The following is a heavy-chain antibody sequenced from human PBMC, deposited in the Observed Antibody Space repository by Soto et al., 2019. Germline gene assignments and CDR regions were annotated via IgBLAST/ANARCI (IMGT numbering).Heavy chain of an antibody. J-gene: IGHJ3*02. CDR2: IIPLFNVA. D-gene: IGHD1-20*01. CDR1: GGTFSNFA. Sequence: QVQLVQSGPEVKKPGSSVKVSCEASGGTFSNFAVNWVRQAPGQGLEWVGGIIPLFNVAKYAQKFEGRVTIVSDDSTSTAYMDLSNLRDDDTAVYYFAASRSSVLGYNYTSTEDLNIYGKKKIVTGSS. V-gene: IGHV1-69*01. CDR3: AASRSSVLGYNYTSTEDLNI.